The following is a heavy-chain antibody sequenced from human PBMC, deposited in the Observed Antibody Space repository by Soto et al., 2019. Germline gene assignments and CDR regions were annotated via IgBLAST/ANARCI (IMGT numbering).Heavy chain of an antibody. D-gene: IGHD3-3*01. V-gene: IGHV3-30-3*01. CDR3: AREGWIFGVVVSWFDP. J-gene: IGHJ5*02. CDR2: ISYDGSNK. Sequence: QVQLVGSGGGVVQPGRSLRLSCAASGFTFSSYAMHWVRQAPGKGLEWVAVISYDGSNKYYADSVKGRFTISRDNSKNTLYLQMNSLRAEDTAVYYCAREGWIFGVVVSWFDPWGQGTLVTVSS. CDR1: GFTFSSYA.